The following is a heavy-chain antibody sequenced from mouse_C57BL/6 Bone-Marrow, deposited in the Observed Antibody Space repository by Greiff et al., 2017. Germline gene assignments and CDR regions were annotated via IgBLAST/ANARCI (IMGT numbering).Heavy chain of an antibody. CDR2: ISYDGSN. J-gene: IGHJ2*01. Sequence: EVKLMESGPGLVKPSQSLSLTCSVTGYSITSGYYWNWIRQFPGNKLEWMGYISYDGSNNYNPSLKNRISITRDTSKTQFFLKLNSVTTEDTATYYCAREGVYYGDDPYYFDYWGQGTTLTVSS. CDR3: AREGVYYGDDPYYFDY. CDR1: GYSITSGYY. D-gene: IGHD2-2*01. V-gene: IGHV3-6*01.